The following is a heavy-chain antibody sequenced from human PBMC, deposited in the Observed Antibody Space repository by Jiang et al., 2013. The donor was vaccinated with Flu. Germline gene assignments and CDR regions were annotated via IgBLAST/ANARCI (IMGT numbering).Heavy chain of an antibody. CDR2: INPSGGST. D-gene: IGHD3-10*01. J-gene: IGHJ4*02. Sequence: GAEVKKPGASVKVSCKASGYTFTSYYMHWVRQAPGQGLEWMGIINPSGGSTSYAQKFQGRVTMTRDTSTSTVYMELSSLRSEDTAVYYCARGELVTMVRGTYYFDYWGQGTLVTVSS. CDR1: GYTFTSYY. CDR3: ARGELVTMVRGTYYFDY. V-gene: IGHV1-46*01.